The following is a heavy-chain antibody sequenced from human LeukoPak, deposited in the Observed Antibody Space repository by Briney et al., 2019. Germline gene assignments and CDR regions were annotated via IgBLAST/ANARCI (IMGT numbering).Heavy chain of an antibody. CDR2: IRYDGSNK. V-gene: IGHV3-30*02. CDR1: GFTFSSYG. Sequence: GGSLRLSCAASGFTFSSYGMHWVRQAPGKGLEWVAFIRYDGSNKYYADSVKGRFTISRDNSKNTLYLQMNSLRAEDTAVYYCARGRKYGTIFGVVRVPYYFDYWGQGTLVTVSS. CDR3: ARGRKYGTIFGVVRVPYYFDY. J-gene: IGHJ4*02. D-gene: IGHD3-3*01.